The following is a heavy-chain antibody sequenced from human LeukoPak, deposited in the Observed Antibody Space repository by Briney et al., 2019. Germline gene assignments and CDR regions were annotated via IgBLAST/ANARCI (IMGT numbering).Heavy chain of an antibody. CDR2: ISSSSSYI. D-gene: IGHD6-13*01. V-gene: IGHV3-21*01. Sequence: GGSLRLSCAASGFTFSSYSMNWVRQAPGKGLEWVSSISSSSSYIYYADSVKGRFTISRDNARNSLYLQMNSLRGEDTAVYYCAKDLKKWAAAVWFDPWGQGTLVTVSS. J-gene: IGHJ5*02. CDR3: AKDLKKWAAAVWFDP. CDR1: GFTFSSYS.